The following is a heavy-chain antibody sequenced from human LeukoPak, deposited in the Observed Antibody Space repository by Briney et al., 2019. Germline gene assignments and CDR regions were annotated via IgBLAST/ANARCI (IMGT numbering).Heavy chain of an antibody. D-gene: IGHD6-19*01. J-gene: IGHJ4*02. Sequence: SQTLSLTCAISGDSVSINSAAWNWIRQSPSRGLEWLGRTYQRSKWYNDYAVSVKSRITINPDISKNQFSLQLNSVTPEDTAVYYCARSPSPYSSGWFFDYWGQGTLVTVSS. V-gene: IGHV6-1*01. CDR2: TYQRSKWYN. CDR1: GDSVSINSAA. CDR3: ARSPSPYSSGWFFDY.